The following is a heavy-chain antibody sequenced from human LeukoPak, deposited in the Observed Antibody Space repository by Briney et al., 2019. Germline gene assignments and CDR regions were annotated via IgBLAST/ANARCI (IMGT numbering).Heavy chain of an antibody. D-gene: IGHD6-13*01. J-gene: IGHJ4*02. CDR2: ISSSGSTI. V-gene: IGHV3-48*03. CDR3: ARAGYSSSWRERYKYYFDY. CDR1: GFTFSSYE. Sequence: GGSLRLSCAASGFTFSSYEMNWVRQAPGKGLEWVSYISSSGSTIYYADSVKGRFTISRDNAKNSLYLQMKSLRAEDTAVYYCARAGYSSSWRERYKYYFDYWGQGTLVTVSS.